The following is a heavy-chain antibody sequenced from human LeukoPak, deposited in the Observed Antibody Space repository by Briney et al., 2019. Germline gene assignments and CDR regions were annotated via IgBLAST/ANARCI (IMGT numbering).Heavy chain of an antibody. CDR2: IRGDGGST. V-gene: IGHV3-43*02. CDR3: AKDLVAAIPAPPTWFDP. CDR1: RFTLDDYS. J-gene: IGHJ5*02. D-gene: IGHD2-15*01. Sequence: PGLCLSLSRAASRFTLDDYSMHWVRHAPGKGLEWVSHIRGDGGSTYYADSVKGRITISRDNSKNSLYLQMNSLRTEDTALYYCAKDLVAAIPAPPTWFDPWGQGTLVTVSS.